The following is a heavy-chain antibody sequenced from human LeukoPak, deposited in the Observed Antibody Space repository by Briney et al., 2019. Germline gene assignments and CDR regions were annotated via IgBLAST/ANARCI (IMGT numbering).Heavy chain of an antibody. D-gene: IGHD4/OR15-4a*01. CDR3: ARDRGSAKLGASYFFDS. V-gene: IGHV1-2*02. Sequence: GSSVKVSCKASEYTFTDHYIHWVRQAHGQGPEWMGWINPNSGGTHFAQKFHVGVTLTRDASIATAYMELSSLKSDDTAVYYCARDRGSAKLGASYFFDSWGQGTLVAVAS. J-gene: IGHJ4*02. CDR1: EYTFTDHY. CDR2: INPNSGGT.